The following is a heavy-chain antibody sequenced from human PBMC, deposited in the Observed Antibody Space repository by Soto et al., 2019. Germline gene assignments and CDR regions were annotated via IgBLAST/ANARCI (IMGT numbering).Heavy chain of an antibody. CDR2: IYPSDSDI. CDR1: GYTFTSYW. D-gene: IGHD2-15*01. Sequence: GECLRISCKGSGYTFTSYWIGLVGQIPGEGLEWMGVIYPSDSDIRYSPSFQGKVTISADKSITTAYLQWNSLKAADTAMYYCVRSGTSSGRFSDYWGQGTLVTVSS. J-gene: IGHJ4*02. CDR3: VRSGTSSGRFSDY. V-gene: IGHV5-51*01.